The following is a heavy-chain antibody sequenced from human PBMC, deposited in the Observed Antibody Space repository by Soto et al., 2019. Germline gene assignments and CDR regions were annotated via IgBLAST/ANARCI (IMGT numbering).Heavy chain of an antibody. V-gene: IGHV3-53*01. Sequence: EVQLVESGGGLIQPGGSLRVSCAASEFTVSSNYMTWVRQAPGKGLEWVSVIDTAGRANYAESVKGRCTNSRDNSKNTLYLQMNSLRVEDTAVYYCARGATYYDFWSGHYTSYTYYGMDVWGQGTTVTVS. CDR3: ARGATYYDFWSGHYTSYTYYGMDV. D-gene: IGHD3-3*01. CDR2: IDTAGRA. CDR1: EFTVSSNY. J-gene: IGHJ6*02.